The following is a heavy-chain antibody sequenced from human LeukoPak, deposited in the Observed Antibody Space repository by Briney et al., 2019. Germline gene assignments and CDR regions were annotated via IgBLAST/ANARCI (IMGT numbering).Heavy chain of an antibody. Sequence: AAVKVSCKASGYTFTAYYIHWVRQAPGQGLEWMGWINPNTGGTNFAQRFQGRVTMTRDTSINTAYMELSSLRSDDTAMYYCAREGAPQLSSYFDHWGQGTLVTVSS. CDR1: GYTFTAYY. CDR2: INPNTGGT. CDR3: AREGAPQLSSYFDH. J-gene: IGHJ4*02. V-gene: IGHV1-2*02. D-gene: IGHD1-1*01.